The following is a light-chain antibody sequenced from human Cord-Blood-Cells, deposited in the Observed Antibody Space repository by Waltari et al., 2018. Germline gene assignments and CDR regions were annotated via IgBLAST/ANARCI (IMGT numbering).Light chain of an antibody. V-gene: IGLV2-14*01. J-gene: IGLJ1*01. Sequence: QSALTQPASVSGSPGQSITISCTGTRRDVGGYNYVSWYQPHPGKAPKLMIYEVSNRPSGVSNRFSGSKSGNTASLTISGLQAEDEADYYCSSYTSSSTPLYVFGTGTKVTVL. CDR3: SSYTSSSTPLYV. CDR2: EVS. CDR1: RRDVGGYNY.